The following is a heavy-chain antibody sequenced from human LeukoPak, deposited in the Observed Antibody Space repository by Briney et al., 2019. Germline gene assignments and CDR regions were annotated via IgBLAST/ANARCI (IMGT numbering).Heavy chain of an antibody. CDR3: ARGLGDSSGYYFDY. CDR2: INHSGST. V-gene: IGHV4-34*01. D-gene: IGHD3-22*01. Sequence: SETLSLTCAVYGGSFSGYYWSWIRQPPGKGLEWIGEINHSGSTNYNPSLKSRVTISVDTSKNQFSLKLNSVTAADTAVYYCARGLGDSSGYYFDYWGQGTLVTVSS. J-gene: IGHJ4*02. CDR1: GGSFSGYY.